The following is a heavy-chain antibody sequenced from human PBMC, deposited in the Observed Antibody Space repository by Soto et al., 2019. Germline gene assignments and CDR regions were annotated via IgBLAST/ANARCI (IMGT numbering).Heavy chain of an antibody. CDR2: ISSSTSTK. J-gene: IGHJ4*02. CDR3: ARQSIAVDFGDY. CDR1: GFTFSSYE. D-gene: IGHD6-19*01. Sequence: EVQLVESGGGLVQPGGSLRLSCAASGFTFSSYEMNWVRQAPGKGLEWVSYISSSTSTKHYADSVKGRFTISRDNAKNSLDLQMNSLRAEDTAVYYCARQSIAVDFGDYWGQGTLVTVSS. V-gene: IGHV3-48*03.